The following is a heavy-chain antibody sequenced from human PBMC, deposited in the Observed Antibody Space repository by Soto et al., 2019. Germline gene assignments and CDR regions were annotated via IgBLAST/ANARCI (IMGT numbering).Heavy chain of an antibody. J-gene: IGHJ3*02. CDR3: ARGGEVGVAGSAAFDM. CDR2: INPGSGAA. D-gene: IGHD3-3*01. CDR1: GYTVTTHY. Sequence: QVQLVQSGAEVKKPGASVKISCTASGYTVTTHYMHWVRQAPGRGLEWMGAINPGSGAAKYTQTFQARVTMTRDTSTNTVYMEMSALRSEDTAAFYCARGGEVGVAGSAAFDMWGQGTMVTVSS. V-gene: IGHV1-46*01.